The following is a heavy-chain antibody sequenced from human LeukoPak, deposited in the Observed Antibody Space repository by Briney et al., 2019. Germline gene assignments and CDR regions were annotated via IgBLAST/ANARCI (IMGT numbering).Heavy chain of an antibody. J-gene: IGHJ4*02. Sequence: GGSLRLSCSASGFTFNRFYLHWVRQAPGKGLEFVSHISSNGATTYYADSVKGRFTISRDNAENSLYLQMNSLRGEDTALYYCARKRPNYFDYWGQGTLVTVSS. V-gene: IGHV3-64*04. CDR3: ARKRPNYFDY. CDR1: GFTFNRFY. CDR2: ISSNGATT.